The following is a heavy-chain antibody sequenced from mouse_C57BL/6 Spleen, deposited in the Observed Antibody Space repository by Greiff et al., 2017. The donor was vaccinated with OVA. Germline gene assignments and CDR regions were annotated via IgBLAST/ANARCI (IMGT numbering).Heavy chain of an antibody. D-gene: IGHD2-4*01. Sequence: VKLQESDAELVKPGASVKISCKVSGYTFTDHTIHWMKQRPEQGLEWIGYIYPRDGSTKYNEKFKGKATLTADKSSSTAYMQLNSLTSEDSAVYFCANYDYDVYYAMDYWGQGTSVTVSS. CDR3: ANYDYDVYYAMDY. J-gene: IGHJ4*01. CDR1: GYTFTDHT. V-gene: IGHV1-78*01. CDR2: IYPRDGST.